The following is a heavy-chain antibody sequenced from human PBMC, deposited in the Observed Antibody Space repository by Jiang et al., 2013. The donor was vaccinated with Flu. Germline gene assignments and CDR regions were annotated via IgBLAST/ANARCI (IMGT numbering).Heavy chain of an antibody. CDR1: FSSYA. J-gene: IGHJ3*02. CDR2: IIPIFGTA. Sequence: FSSYAISWVRQAPGQGLEWMGGIIPIFGTANYAQKFQGRVTITADKSTSTAYMELSSLRSEDTAVYYCARDKGDGGAFDIWGQGTMVTVSS. V-gene: IGHV1-69*06. CDR3: ARDKGDGGAFDI. D-gene: IGHD5-24*01.